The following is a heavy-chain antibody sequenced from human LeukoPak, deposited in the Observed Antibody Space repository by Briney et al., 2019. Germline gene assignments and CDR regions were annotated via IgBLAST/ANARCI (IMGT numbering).Heavy chain of an antibody. CDR3: AREGVEMATSWHY. CDR2: IIPIFGTA. J-gene: IGHJ4*02. D-gene: IGHD5-24*01. CDR1: GGTFSSYA. V-gene: IGHV1-69*05. Sequence: SVKVSCKASGGTFSSYAISWVRQAPGQGLEWMGRIIPIFGTANYAQKFQGRVTITTDESTSTAYMELSSLRSEDTAVYYCAREGVEMATSWHYWGQGTLVTVSS.